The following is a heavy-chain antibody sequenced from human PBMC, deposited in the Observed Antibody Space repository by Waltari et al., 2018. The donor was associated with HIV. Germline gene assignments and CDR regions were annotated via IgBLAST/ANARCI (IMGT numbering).Heavy chain of an antibody. Sequence: QVQLQQWGAGLLKPSETLSLTCAVYGGSFRGYSWSWTRHPPGKGLEWIGEINHSGSTNYNPSLKSRVTISVDTSKNQFSLKLSSVTAADTAVYYCARGILYSGTLSPYNWFDPWGQGTLVTVSS. V-gene: IGHV4-34*01. J-gene: IGHJ5*02. CDR2: INHSGST. CDR1: GGSFRGYS. CDR3: ARGILYSGTLSPYNWFDP. D-gene: IGHD1-1*01.